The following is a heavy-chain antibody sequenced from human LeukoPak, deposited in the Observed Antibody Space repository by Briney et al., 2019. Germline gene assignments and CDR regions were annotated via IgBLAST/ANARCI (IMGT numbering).Heavy chain of an antibody. CDR1: GFTFSSYA. CDR2: ISYDGSNK. J-gene: IGHJ4*02. Sequence: GGSLRLSCAASGFTFSSYAMHWVRQAPGKGLEWVAVISYDGSNKYYADSVKGRFTISRDNSENTLYLQMNSLRAEDTAVYYCAKQSSGSYSSFDYWGQGTLVTVSS. D-gene: IGHD3-10*01. CDR3: AKQSSGSYSSFDY. V-gene: IGHV3-30-3*02.